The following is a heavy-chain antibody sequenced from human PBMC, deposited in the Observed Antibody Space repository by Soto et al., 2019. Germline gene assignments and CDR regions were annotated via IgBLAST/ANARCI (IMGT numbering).Heavy chain of an antibody. Sequence: QVQMQESGPGLVKPSETLSLTCTVSGASIRSGYHYWSWVRQPPGKGLEWIGYIYQSGITNYNPSLKSRVTISADTSRNQFSLKANSVTAADTAVYYCARGWDANSWGQGTLVTVSS. CDR3: ARGWDANS. V-gene: IGHV4-61*01. CDR1: GASIRSGYHY. J-gene: IGHJ4*02. CDR2: IYQSGIT. D-gene: IGHD6-19*01.